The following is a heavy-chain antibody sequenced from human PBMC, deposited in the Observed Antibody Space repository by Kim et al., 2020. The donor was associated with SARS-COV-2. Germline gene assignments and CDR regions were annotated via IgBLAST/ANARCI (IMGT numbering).Heavy chain of an antibody. Sequence: GGSLRLSCAASGFTFSSYAMHWVRQAPGKGLEWVAVISYDGSNKYYADSVKGRFTISRDNSKNTLYLQMNSLRAEDTAVYYCARDPPRVVVVAPKDYWGQGTLVTVSS. D-gene: IGHD2-15*01. V-gene: IGHV3-30-3*01. CDR3: ARDPPRVVVVAPKDY. CDR1: GFTFSSYA. J-gene: IGHJ4*02. CDR2: ISYDGSNK.